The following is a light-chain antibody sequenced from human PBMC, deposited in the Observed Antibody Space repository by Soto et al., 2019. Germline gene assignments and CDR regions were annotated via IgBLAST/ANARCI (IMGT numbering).Light chain of an antibody. CDR1: QAITTY. J-gene: IGKJ1*01. V-gene: IGKV1-39*01. Sequence: DIQMTQSPSSLSASEGDRVTITCRASQAITTYLNWYQQKPGKAPTRLIYAASILQSGVPSRFSGSGSGTDFTLTIDSLQSEDFAIYYWQQTYSIPGTFGQGTRVEI. CDR3: QQTYSIPGT. CDR2: AAS.